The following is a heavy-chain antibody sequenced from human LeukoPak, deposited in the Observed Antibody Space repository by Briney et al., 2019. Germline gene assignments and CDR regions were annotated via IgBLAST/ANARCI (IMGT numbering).Heavy chain of an antibody. Sequence: GASVKVSCKASGHTFTGYYMHWVRQAPGQGLEWMGWINPNSGGTNYAQKFQGRVTMTRDTSISTAYMELSRLRSDDTAVYYCARGGYSSSWYMDYWGQGTLVTVSS. V-gene: IGHV1-2*02. CDR3: ARGGYSSSWYMDY. CDR1: GHTFTGYY. J-gene: IGHJ4*02. D-gene: IGHD6-13*01. CDR2: INPNSGGT.